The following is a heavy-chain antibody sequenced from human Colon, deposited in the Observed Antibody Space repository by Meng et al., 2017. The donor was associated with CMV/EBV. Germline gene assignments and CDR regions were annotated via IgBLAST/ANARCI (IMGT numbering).Heavy chain of an antibody. J-gene: IGHJ4*02. V-gene: IGHV4-59*01. CDR3: AKGDGYNPY. CDR2: VHSTGRT. CDR1: GESLNNYH. Sequence: QVPLQESGPGLVKPSETVSLSCSVSGESLNNYHWSWIRQAPGKGLEWIGYVHSTGRTNYNPSLKSRVTISIDMSKNQFSLNLNSMTPADTAVYFCAKGDGYNPYWGQGTLVTVSS. D-gene: IGHD5-24*01.